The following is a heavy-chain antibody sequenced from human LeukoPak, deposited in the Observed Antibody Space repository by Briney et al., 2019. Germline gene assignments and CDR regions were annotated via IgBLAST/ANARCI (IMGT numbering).Heavy chain of an antibody. J-gene: IGHJ6*03. Sequence: GASVKVSGKASGYTFTSYDINWVRQATGQGLEWMGWMNPNSGNTGYAQKFQGRVTMTRNTSISTAYMELSSLRSEDTAVYYCARLEWLSRGYYYYMDVWGKGTTVTVSS. CDR1: GYTFTSYD. CDR2: MNPNSGNT. V-gene: IGHV1-8*01. CDR3: ARLEWLSRGYYYYMDV. D-gene: IGHD3-3*01.